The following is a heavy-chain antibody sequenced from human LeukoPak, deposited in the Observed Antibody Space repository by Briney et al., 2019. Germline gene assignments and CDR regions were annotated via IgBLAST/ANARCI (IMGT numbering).Heavy chain of an antibody. Sequence: SETLTLTCTVSGGSISSYYWSWIRQPPGKGLEWIGYINYSGSTNYNPSLKSRVTISVDTPKNQISLKVNSVTAADTAVYYCARLYNGNQGDAFDIWGQGTMVTVSS. CDR3: ARLYNGNQGDAFDI. D-gene: IGHD1-14*01. J-gene: IGHJ3*02. CDR1: GGSISSYY. V-gene: IGHV4-59*01. CDR2: INYSGST.